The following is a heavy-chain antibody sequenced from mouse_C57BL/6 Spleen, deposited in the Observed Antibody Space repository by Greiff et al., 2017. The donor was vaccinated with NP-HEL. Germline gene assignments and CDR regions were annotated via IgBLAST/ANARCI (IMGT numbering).Heavy chain of an antibody. J-gene: IGHJ3*01. Sequence: EVKLVESGGGLVKPGGSLKLSCAASGFTFSDYGMHWVRQAPEKALEWVAYISSGSSTIYYADTVKGRFTISRDNAKNTLFLQMTSLRSEDTAMYYCAIHDGYFFAYWGQGTLVTVSA. V-gene: IGHV5-17*01. CDR1: GFTFSDYG. D-gene: IGHD2-3*01. CDR3: AIHDGYFFAY. CDR2: ISSGSSTI.